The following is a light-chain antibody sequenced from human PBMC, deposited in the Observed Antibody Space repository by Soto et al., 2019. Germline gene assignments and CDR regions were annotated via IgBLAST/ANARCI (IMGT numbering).Light chain of an antibody. CDR3: QQSFTAPIT. Sequence: DIQMTQSPSSLSASFGDRVTVTCRTSQSINNHLNWYQQKPGEAPKLLIYGSSSLHYGVPSRFSGSGSGSAFTLTISSLQPEDSATYYCQQSFTAPITFGQGTRLEIK. CDR2: GSS. J-gene: IGKJ5*01. V-gene: IGKV1-39*01. CDR1: QSINNH.